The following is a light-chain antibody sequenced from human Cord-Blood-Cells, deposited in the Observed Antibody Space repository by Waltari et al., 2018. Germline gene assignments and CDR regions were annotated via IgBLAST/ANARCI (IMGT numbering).Light chain of an antibody. CDR3: SSYTSSSTLV. J-gene: IGLJ1*01. CDR1: TSDVGGYNY. CDR2: EVS. Sequence: SALTQPASLSGSPGQSITISSTGTTSDVGGYNYFFWYQQHPGKAPKLMIYEVSNRPSGVSNRFSGSKSGNTASLTISGLQAEDEADYYCSSYTSSSTLVFGTGTKVTVL. V-gene: IGLV2-14*01.